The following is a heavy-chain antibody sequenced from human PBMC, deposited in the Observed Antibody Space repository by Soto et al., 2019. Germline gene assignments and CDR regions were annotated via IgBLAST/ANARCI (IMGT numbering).Heavy chain of an antibody. V-gene: IGHV3-30-3*01. D-gene: IGHD2-2*01. CDR1: GFTFSSYA. CDR3: AREEMGCSSTSCYAGEVVY. CDR2: ISYDGSNK. Sequence: QVQLVESGGGVVQPGRSLRLSCAASGFTFSSYAMHWVRQAPGKGLEWVAVISYDGSNKYYADSVKGRFTISRDNSKNTLYLQMTRLRAEDTAVYYCAREEMGCSSTSCYAGEVVYWGQGTLVTASS. J-gene: IGHJ4*02.